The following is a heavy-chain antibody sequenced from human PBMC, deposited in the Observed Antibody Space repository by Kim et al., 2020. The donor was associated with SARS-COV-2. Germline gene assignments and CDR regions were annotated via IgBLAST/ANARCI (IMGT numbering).Heavy chain of an antibody. J-gene: IGHJ3*02. V-gene: IGHV3-30*03. D-gene: IGHD3-22*01. Sequence: GGSLRLSCAASGFTFSSYGMHWVRQAPGKGLEWVAVISYDGSNKYYADSVKGRFTISRDNSKNTLYLQMNSLRDEDTAVYYCATEIVVVITSAFDIWGQGTMVTVSS. CDR3: ATEIVVVITSAFDI. CDR1: GFTFSSYG. CDR2: ISYDGSNK.